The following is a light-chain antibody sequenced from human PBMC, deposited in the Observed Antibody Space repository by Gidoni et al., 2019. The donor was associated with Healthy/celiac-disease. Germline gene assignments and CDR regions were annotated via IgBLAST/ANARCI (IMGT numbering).Light chain of an antibody. J-gene: IGKJ2*03. Sequence: DIQLTQSPSTLSASVGDRVTITCRASQCISSWLAWYQQKPGKPPKHLIYKASSLESGVTSRFSGSGSGTEFTLTISSLQPDDYATYYCQQYNSNPYSFGQGTKLEIK. CDR2: KAS. CDR1: QCISSW. V-gene: IGKV1-5*03. CDR3: QQYNSNPYS.